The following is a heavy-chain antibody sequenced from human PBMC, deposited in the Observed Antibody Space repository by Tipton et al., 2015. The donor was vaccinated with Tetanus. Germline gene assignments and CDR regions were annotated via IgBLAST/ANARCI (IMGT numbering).Heavy chain of an antibody. V-gene: IGHV3-23*01. D-gene: IGHD1-26*01. CDR3: ARLNSGSYPVWSDP. CDR1: GFTFSTYA. Sequence: SLRLSCAASGFTFSTYAMRWVRQAPGKGLEWVSVISGSGAATYYADSVKGRFTISRDNSKNTLYLQMNSLRPDDTGVYFCARLNSGSYPVWSDPWGQGTRLTVSS. CDR2: ISGSGAAT. J-gene: IGHJ5*02.